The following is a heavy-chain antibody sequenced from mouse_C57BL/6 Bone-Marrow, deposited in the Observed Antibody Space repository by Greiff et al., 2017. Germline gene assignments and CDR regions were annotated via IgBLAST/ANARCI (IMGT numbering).Heavy chain of an antibody. Sequence: VQLQQSGAELARPGASVKLSCKASGYTFTSYGISWVKQRTGQGLEWIGEIYPRSGNTSYTAQLKGKATLTADKSSSTAYMELRSLTSEDSAVYFCARFYYYGSSREDWGTGTTVTVSS. CDR1: GYTFTSYG. D-gene: IGHD1-1*01. V-gene: IGHV1-81*01. J-gene: IGHJ1*03. CDR3: ARFYYYGSSRED. CDR2: IYPRSGNT.